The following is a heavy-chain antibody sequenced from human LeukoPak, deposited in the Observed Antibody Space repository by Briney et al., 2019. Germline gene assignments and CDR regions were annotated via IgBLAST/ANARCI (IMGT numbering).Heavy chain of an antibody. CDR2: ISGSGGST. D-gene: IGHD2-15*01. J-gene: IGHJ4*02. CDR1: GFTFSSYA. Sequence: GGSLRLPCAASGFTFSSYAMSWVRQAPGKGLEWVSAISGSGGSTYYADSVKGRFTISRDNSKNTLYLQMNSLRAEDTAVYYCAKDRDCSGGSCYSWADYWGQGTLVTVSS. CDR3: AKDRDCSGGSCYSWADY. V-gene: IGHV3-23*01.